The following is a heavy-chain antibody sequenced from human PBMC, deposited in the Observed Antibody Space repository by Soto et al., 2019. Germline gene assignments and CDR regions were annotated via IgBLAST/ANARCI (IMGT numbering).Heavy chain of an antibody. CDR2: ISSSGSTI. V-gene: IGHV3-11*01. J-gene: IGHJ6*02. Sequence: GGSLRLSCAASGFTFSDYYMSWIRQAPGKGLEWVSYISSSGSTIYYADSVKGRFTISRDNAKNSLYLQMNSLRAEDTAVYYCARDGCSSTSCYSYYYYYGMDVWGQGTTVTVSS. D-gene: IGHD2-2*01. CDR3: ARDGCSSTSCYSYYYYYGMDV. CDR1: GFTFSDYY.